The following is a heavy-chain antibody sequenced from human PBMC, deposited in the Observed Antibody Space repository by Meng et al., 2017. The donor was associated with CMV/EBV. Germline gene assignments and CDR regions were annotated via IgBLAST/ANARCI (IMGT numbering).Heavy chain of an antibody. Sequence: ASVKVSCKASGYTFTSYGISWVRQAPGQGLEWMGWISAYNGNTNYAQKLQGRVTITTDTTTETAYLELRRLRSDDTAIYYCAREIAVDGQHWGQGTLVTVSS. CDR3: AREIAVDGQH. D-gene: IGHD6-19*01. J-gene: IGHJ1*01. CDR1: GYTFTSYG. CDR2: ISAYNGNT. V-gene: IGHV1-18*01.